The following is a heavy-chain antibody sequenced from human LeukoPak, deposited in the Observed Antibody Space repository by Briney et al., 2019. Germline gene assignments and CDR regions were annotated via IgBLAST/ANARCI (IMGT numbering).Heavy chain of an antibody. J-gene: IGHJ5*02. D-gene: IGHD2-15*01. CDR1: GYTFTSYY. CDR3: ARTRLCSGGSCYGIWFDP. Sequence: ASVKVSCKASGYTFTSYYMHWVRQAPGQGLEWMGIINPSGGSTSYAQKFQGRVTMTRDTSTSTVYMELSSLRSEDTAVYYCARTRLCSGGSCYGIWFDPWGQGTLVTVSP. CDR2: INPSGGST. V-gene: IGHV1-46*01.